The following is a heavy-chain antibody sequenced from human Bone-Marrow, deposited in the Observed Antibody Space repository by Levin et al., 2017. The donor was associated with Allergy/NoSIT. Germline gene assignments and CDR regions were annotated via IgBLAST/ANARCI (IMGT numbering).Heavy chain of an antibody. CDR1: GGAFNDYY. CDR3: ARLLREFRGATPYYYGMDV. V-gene: IGHV4-34*01. D-gene: IGHD3-10*01. CDR2: IYENGFT. Sequence: SETLSLTCAVYGGAFNDYYWSWVRQPPEKGLEWIGEIYENGFTNYNPSLRSRVTISKDKSKNHFSLRMTSVTAADTAVYYCARLLREFRGATPYYYGMDVWGQGTTVTVS. J-gene: IGHJ6*02.